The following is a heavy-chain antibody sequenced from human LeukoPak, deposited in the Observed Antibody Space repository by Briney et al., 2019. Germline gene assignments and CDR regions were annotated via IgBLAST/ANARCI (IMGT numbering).Heavy chain of an antibody. V-gene: IGHV4-61*02. J-gene: IGHJ4*02. CDR1: GDSISSGNYY. D-gene: IGHD3-22*01. CDR2: IYTSGST. CDR3: ARGSGYYRPRGVDY. Sequence: SQTLPLTCTVSGDSISSGNYYWTWIRQPAGKGLEWIGRIYTSGSTNYNPSLKSRVTISVDTSKNQFSLKLSSVTAADTAVYYCARGSGYYRPRGVDYWGQGTLVTVSS.